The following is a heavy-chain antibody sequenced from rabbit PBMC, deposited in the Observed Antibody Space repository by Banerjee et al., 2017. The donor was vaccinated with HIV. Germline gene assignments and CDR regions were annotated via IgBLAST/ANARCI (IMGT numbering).Heavy chain of an antibody. V-gene: IGHV1S45*01. CDR3: ARNEWDYAGTTYYSL. D-gene: IGHD8-1*01. CDR2: IVTGSGST. J-gene: IGHJ4*01. Sequence: QEQLEESGGDLVKPEGSLTLTCTASGFSFSSSVYMCWVRQAPGKGLEWIGCIVTGSGSTYYASWAKGRFTISKTSSTTVTLQMTSLTGADTATYFCARNEWDYAGTTYYSLWGQGTLVTVS. CDR1: GFSFSSSVY.